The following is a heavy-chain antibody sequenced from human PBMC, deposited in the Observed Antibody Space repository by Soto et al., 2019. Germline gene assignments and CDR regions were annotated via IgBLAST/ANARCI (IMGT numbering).Heavy chain of an antibody. V-gene: IGHV1-69*06. Sequence: QVQLVQSGAEVKKPGSSVKVSCKASGGTFSSYAISWVRQAPGQGLEWMGGIIPIFGTANYAQKFQGRVTITADKSTSTAYMELSSLRSEDTAVYYCARGRVHYDILTGYDLTRPYYFDYWGQGTLVTVSS. D-gene: IGHD3-9*01. J-gene: IGHJ4*02. CDR2: IIPIFGTA. CDR3: ARGRVHYDILTGYDLTRPYYFDY. CDR1: GGTFSSYA.